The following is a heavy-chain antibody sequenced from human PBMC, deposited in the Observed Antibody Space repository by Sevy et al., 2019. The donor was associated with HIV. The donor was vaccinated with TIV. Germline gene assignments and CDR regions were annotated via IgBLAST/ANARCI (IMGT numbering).Heavy chain of an antibody. V-gene: IGHV3-23*01. Sequence: GGSLRLSCAASGFSFSSHAMNWVRQAPGKGLEWVSAISGGGDTTYYADSVKGRFTISRDNSKNMLYLQMNSLRAEDTAIYYCAGIKLQYDILSGYFAGHDYWGQGTLVTVSS. CDR2: ISGGGDTT. CDR3: AGIKLQYDILSGYFAGHDY. CDR1: GFSFSSHA. D-gene: IGHD3-9*01. J-gene: IGHJ4*02.